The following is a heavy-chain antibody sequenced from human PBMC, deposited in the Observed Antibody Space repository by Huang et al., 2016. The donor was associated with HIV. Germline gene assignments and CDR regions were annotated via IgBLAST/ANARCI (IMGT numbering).Heavy chain of an antibody. J-gene: IGHJ3*01. CDR3: ARLPFDYVWGTQRQTALDELDV. D-gene: IGHD3-16*01. Sequence: QLQLQESGPGLVRPSETLSLTCSVSGGSVNSGYYYWGWIRQPPGKGLEWIAVVFCGGTTFYNPSLKSRVSMAVDTSKKRFSLNLSSVTAADTAVYFCARLPFDYVWGTQRQTALDELDVWGQGTMVTVSS. CDR2: VFCGGTT. CDR1: GGSVNSGYYY. V-gene: IGHV4-39*01.